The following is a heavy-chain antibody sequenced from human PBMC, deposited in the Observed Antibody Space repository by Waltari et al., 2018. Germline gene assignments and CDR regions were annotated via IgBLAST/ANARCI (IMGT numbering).Heavy chain of an antibody. Sequence: QLQLQEPAPGLVKPPQTLSLLSTVPVASTSSGDYYWTWTRQPPGKGLEWIGSIYRIGAANYNPSLKSRVTISVDTTKNQFSLKLSSVTAADTAVYYCARRGRTSVTYFFDYWGQGTLVTVSS. CDR2: IYRIGAA. CDR1: VASTSSGDYY. J-gene: IGHJ4*02. CDR3: ARRGRTSVTYFFDY. D-gene: IGHD4-17*01. V-gene: IGHV4-30-4*01.